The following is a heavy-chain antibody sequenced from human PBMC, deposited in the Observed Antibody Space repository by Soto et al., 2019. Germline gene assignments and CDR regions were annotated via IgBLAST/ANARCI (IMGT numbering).Heavy chain of an antibody. CDR2: IYKSGST. J-gene: IGHJ4*02. Sequence: QVQLQESGPGLVKPSETLSLTCSVSGGSISDYYWSWIRQPPGRGLEWIGYIYKSGSTNYNPSLKSRVTISVDTSKNLFSLKLNSVTAADTAVYYCARDQNGSPHFDYWGQGTLVTVSS. CDR1: GGSISDYY. D-gene: IGHD1-26*01. CDR3: ARDQNGSPHFDY. V-gene: IGHV4-59*01.